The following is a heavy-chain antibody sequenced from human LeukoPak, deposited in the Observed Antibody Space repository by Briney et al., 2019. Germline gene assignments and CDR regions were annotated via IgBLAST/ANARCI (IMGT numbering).Heavy chain of an antibody. CDR2: IIPIFGTA. CDR1: GGTFSSYA. Sequence: ASVKVSCKASGGTFSSYAISWVRQAPGQGLEWMGGIIPIFGTANYAQKFQGRVTITADGSTSTAYMELSSLRSEDTAVYYCASGDYDFWSGRNWFDPWGQGTLVTVSS. J-gene: IGHJ5*02. D-gene: IGHD3-3*01. V-gene: IGHV1-69*13. CDR3: ASGDYDFWSGRNWFDP.